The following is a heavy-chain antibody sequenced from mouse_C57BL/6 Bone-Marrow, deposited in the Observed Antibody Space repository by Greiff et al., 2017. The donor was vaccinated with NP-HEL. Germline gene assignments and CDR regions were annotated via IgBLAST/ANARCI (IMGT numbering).Heavy chain of an antibody. J-gene: IGHJ4*01. Sequence: DVKLVESGGDLVKPGGSLKLSCAASGFTFSSYGMSWVRQTPDKRLEWVATISSGGSYTYYPDSVKGRFTISRDNAKNTLYMQMSSRKSEDTAMYYCARRVVGGDYWGQGTSVTVSS. V-gene: IGHV5-6*02. CDR1: GFTFSSYG. CDR2: ISSGGSYT. D-gene: IGHD1-1*01. CDR3: ARRVVGGDY.